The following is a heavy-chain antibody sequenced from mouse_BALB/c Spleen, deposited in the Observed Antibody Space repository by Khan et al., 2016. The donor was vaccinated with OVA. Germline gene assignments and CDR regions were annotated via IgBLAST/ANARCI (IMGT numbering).Heavy chain of an antibody. CDR1: GYSFTTYY. D-gene: IGHD1-1*01. Sequence: VQLKQSGPELMKPGASVKISCKASGYSFTTYYIHWVKQSHGKTLEWIGYIDPFNGGSTYNQKFKGKATLTVDKSSSTASMHLSSLTSEASAVYVWARPGSTSWFAYWGQGTLVTVSA. CDR3: ARPGSTSWFAY. J-gene: IGHJ3*01. CDR2: IDPFNGGS. V-gene: IGHV1S135*01.